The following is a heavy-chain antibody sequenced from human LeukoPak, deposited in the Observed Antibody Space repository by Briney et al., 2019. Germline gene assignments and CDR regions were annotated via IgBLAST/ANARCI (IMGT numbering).Heavy chain of an antibody. Sequence: GGSLRLSCAASGFTFSSYSMNWVRQAPGKGLEWVSSISSSSSYIYYADSVKGRFTISRDDAKNSLYLQMNSLRAEDTAVYYCARDNRHRGFDYWGQGTLVTVSS. D-gene: IGHD1-14*01. CDR3: ARDNRHRGFDY. CDR1: GFTFSSYS. J-gene: IGHJ4*02. CDR2: ISSSSSYI. V-gene: IGHV3-21*01.